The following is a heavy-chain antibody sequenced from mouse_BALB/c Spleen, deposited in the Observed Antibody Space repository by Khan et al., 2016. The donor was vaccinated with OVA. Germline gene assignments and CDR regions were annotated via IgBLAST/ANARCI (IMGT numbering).Heavy chain of an antibody. CDR3: ARIND. Sequence: VQLKQSGAELVKPAASVKFSCTASGFYITDTYMHWVKLRPEQGLEWIGRIDPANGNTKYDPTFQGKATITADTSSNPAYLQLSSQESEDSAGDYCARINDWGQGTTLTVSS. V-gene: IGHV14-3*02. CDR2: IDPANGNT. J-gene: IGHJ2*01. CDR1: GFYITDTY.